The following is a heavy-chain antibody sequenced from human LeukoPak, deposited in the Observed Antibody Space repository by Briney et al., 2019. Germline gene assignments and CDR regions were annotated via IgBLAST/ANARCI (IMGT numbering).Heavy chain of an antibody. CDR3: ARDRPTTVTTEFRYYYYYMDV. D-gene: IGHD4-17*01. Sequence: SETLSLTCTVSGGSISSYYWSWIRQPPGKGPEWIGYIYDSVITNYNPSLKSRVTISVDTSKNQFSLKLSSVTTADTAVYYCARDRPTTVTTEFRYYYYYMDVWGKGATVTVSS. CDR1: GGSISSYY. CDR2: IYDSVIT. J-gene: IGHJ6*03. V-gene: IGHV4-59*01.